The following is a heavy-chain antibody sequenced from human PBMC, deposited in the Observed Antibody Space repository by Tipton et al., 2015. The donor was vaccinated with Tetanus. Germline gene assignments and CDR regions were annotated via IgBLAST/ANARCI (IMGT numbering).Heavy chain of an antibody. D-gene: IGHD6-6*01. V-gene: IGHV1-69*01. CDR2: IIPIFGTA. J-gene: IGHJ6*02. CDR1: GGTFSSYA. CDR3: ARDHLAARLDYYFYGMDV. Sequence: QSGAEVKKPGSSVKVSCKASGGTFSSYAISWVRQAPGQGLEWMGGIIPIFGTANYAQKFQGRVTITADESTSTAYMELSSLRTEDTAVYYFARDHLAARLDYYFYGMDVWGQGTTVTVSS.